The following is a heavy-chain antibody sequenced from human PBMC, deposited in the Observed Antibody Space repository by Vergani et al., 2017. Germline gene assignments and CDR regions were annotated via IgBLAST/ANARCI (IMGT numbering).Heavy chain of an antibody. CDR2: ISGSGGST. CDR3: AGHVLRFLEWLLYWNY. CDR1: GFTFSSYG. D-gene: IGHD3-3*01. V-gene: IGHV3-23*04. J-gene: IGHJ4*02. Sequence: VQLVESGGGVVQPGRSLRLSCAASGFTFSSYGMHWVRQAPGKGLEWVSAISGSGGSTYYADSVKGRFTISRDNSKNTLYLQMNSLRAEDTAVYYCAGHVLRFLEWLLYWNYWGQGTLVTVSS.